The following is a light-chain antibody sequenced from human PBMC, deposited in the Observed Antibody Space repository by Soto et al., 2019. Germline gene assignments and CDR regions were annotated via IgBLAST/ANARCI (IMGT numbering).Light chain of an antibody. J-gene: IGLJ1*01. Sequence: QSALTQPASVSGSPGQSITISCTGTSSGVGLYDYVSWYQQHPGKAPQLMIYAVSNRPSGVSNRFSASKSGNTASLTVSGLQAEDEADYYCSSYAGSNNLRVFGTGTKVTVL. CDR1: SSGVGLYDY. V-gene: IGLV2-14*01. CDR2: AVS. CDR3: SSYAGSNNLRV.